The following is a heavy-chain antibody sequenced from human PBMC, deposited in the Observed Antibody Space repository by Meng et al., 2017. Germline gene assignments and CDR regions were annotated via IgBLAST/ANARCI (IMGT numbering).Heavy chain of an antibody. CDR1: GFTFSSYA. V-gene: IGHV3-30*01. CDR2: ISYDGSNK. CDR3: AREYYSSGWYWRAFDI. D-gene: IGHD6-19*01. Sequence: LSLTCAASGFTFSSYAMHWVRQAPGKGLEWVAIISYDGSNKYYADSVRGRFTISRDSSKNTLSLQMNSLRAEDTAVYFCAREYYSSGWYWRAFDIWGQGTMVTISS. J-gene: IGHJ3*02.